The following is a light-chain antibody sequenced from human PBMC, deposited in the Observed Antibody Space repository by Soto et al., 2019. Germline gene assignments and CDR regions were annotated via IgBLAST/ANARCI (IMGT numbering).Light chain of an antibody. CDR2: WAS. Sequence: DIVMTQSPDSLAVSLGERATINCKSSQSVLHRSNNKNFLAWYQQKPGQPPKLLIYWASTRESGVPDRFSGSGSETDFTLTISSLQAEDVAVYYCQQYHSTPLTFGGGTKVEIK. CDR3: QQYHSTPLT. CDR1: QSVLHRSNNKNF. J-gene: IGKJ4*01. V-gene: IGKV4-1*01.